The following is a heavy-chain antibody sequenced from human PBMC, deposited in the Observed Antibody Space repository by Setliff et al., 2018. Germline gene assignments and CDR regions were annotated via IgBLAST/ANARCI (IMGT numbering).Heavy chain of an antibody. J-gene: IGHJ4*01. D-gene: IGHD3-3*01. V-gene: IGHV3-23*01. CDR2: IIGSGIST. CDR3: AKSPHDFWSGRVFFDY. CDR1: GFSFSSYA. Sequence: SLRLSCAASGFSFSSYAMSWVRQAPGKGLEWVSTIIGSGISTYYSDSVQGRFTISRDNHKNTLHLQMNSLRVEDTAIYYCAKSPHDFWSGRVFFDYWGQGMLVTVS.